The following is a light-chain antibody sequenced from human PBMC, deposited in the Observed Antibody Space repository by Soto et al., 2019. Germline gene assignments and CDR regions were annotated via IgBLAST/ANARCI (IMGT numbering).Light chain of an antibody. V-gene: IGLV2-23*02. CDR3: CSYAGSSSYV. CDR2: EVS. J-gene: IGLJ1*01. CDR1: SSDVGSYNL. Sequence: QPVLTQPASMSGSPGQSITISCTGTSSDVGSYNLVSWYQQHPGKAPKLMIYEVSKRPSGVSNRFSGSKSGNTASLTISGLQAEDEADYYCCSYAGSSSYVFGTGTKLTVL.